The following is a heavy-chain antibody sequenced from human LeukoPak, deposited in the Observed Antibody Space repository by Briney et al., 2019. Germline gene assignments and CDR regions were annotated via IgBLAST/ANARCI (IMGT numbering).Heavy chain of an antibody. CDR3: ARAAMVRGVDYFDY. V-gene: IGHV3-23*01. CDR1: GFTFSSYS. D-gene: IGHD3-10*01. CDR2: ISGSATST. Sequence: TGGCLRLSCAASGFTFSSYSMPWVRQAPGKGRGWGSLISGSATSTYYADSVKGRFTISRDNSKNTLYLQVNSLRAGDTAVYYCARAAMVRGVDYFDYWGQGTLVTVSS. J-gene: IGHJ4*02.